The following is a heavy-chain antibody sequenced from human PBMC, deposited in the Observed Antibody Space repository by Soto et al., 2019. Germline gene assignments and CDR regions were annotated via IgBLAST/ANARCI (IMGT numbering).Heavy chain of an antibody. CDR2: ITGSSSAM. V-gene: IGHV3-48*04. Sequence: EVQLVESGGGLVQPGGSLRLSCAASGFTFSSYSMNWVRQAPGKGLEWVSYITGSSSAMQYADSVRGRFTISRDNAENSLHLQMYSLRAEDTGVYYCVGDYRYALDYWGRGTLVTVST. CDR3: VGDYRYALDY. J-gene: IGHJ4*02. D-gene: IGHD3-16*02. CDR1: GFTFSSYS.